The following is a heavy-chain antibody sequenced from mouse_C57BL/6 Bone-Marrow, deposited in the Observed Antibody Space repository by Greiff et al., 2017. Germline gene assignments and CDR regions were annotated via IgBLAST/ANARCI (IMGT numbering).Heavy chain of an antibody. CDR2: INYDGSST. V-gene: IGHV5-16*01. J-gene: IGHJ1*03. CDR3: ARERVYYGSTHWYFDV. Sequence: EVQLVESEGGLVQPGSSMKLSCTASGFTFSDYYMAWVRQVPEKGLEWVANINYDGSSTYYLDSLKSRFIISRDNAKNILYLQMSSLKSEDTATYYCARERVYYGSTHWYFDVWGTGTTVTVSS. D-gene: IGHD1-1*01. CDR1: GFTFSDYY.